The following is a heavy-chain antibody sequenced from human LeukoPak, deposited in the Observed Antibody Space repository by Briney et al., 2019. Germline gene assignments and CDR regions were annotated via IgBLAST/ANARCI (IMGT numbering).Heavy chain of an antibody. J-gene: IGHJ4*02. D-gene: IGHD3-16*01. Sequence: SETLSLTCAVYGGSFSSYYWSWIRQPPGKGLEWIGYIYYSGSTNYNPSLKSRVTISVDTSKNQFSLKLSSVTAADTAVYYCARESPLGGTFDYWGQGTLVTVSS. CDR2: IYYSGST. CDR3: ARESPLGGTFDY. V-gene: IGHV4-59*01. CDR1: GGSFSSYY.